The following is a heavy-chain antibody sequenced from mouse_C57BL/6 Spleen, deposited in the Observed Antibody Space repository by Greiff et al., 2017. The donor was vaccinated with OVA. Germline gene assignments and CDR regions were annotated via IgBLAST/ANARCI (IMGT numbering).Heavy chain of an antibody. J-gene: IGHJ4*01. CDR1: GFNIKDDY. Sequence: EVQVVESGAELVRPGASVKLSCTASGFNIKDDYMHWVKQRPEQGLAWIGWIDPENGDTEYASKFQGKATITADTSSNTAYLQLSSLTSEDTAVYYCTTEIITTVAMDYWGQGTSVTVSS. CDR2: IDPENGDT. V-gene: IGHV14-4*01. D-gene: IGHD1-1*01. CDR3: TTEIITTVAMDY.